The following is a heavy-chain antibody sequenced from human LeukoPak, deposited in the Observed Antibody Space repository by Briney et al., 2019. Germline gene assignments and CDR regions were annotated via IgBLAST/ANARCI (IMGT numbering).Heavy chain of an antibody. CDR3: ARDLVYCSSTSCPPLGWFDP. J-gene: IGHJ5*02. Sequence: ASVKVSCKASGGTFTSYGISWVRQAPGQGLEWMGWISAYNGNTNYAQKLQGRVTMTTDTSTSTAYMELRSLRSDDTAVYYCARDLVYCSSTSCPPLGWFDPWGQGTLVTVSS. D-gene: IGHD2-2*01. V-gene: IGHV1-18*01. CDR2: ISAYNGNT. CDR1: GGTFTSYG.